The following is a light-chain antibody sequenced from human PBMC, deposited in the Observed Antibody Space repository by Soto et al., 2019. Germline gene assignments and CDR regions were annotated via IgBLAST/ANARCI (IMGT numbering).Light chain of an antibody. Sequence: QSALTQPASVSGSPGQSITISCTGTSSDVGSYNLVSWYQQHPGKAPKLMIYEGGKRPSGVSNRFSGSKSGNTASLTISGLQAEDEADYYCCSYAGSSPWVFGGGTQLTVL. V-gene: IGLV2-23*01. CDR1: SSDVGSYNL. J-gene: IGLJ3*02. CDR3: CSYAGSSPWV. CDR2: EGG.